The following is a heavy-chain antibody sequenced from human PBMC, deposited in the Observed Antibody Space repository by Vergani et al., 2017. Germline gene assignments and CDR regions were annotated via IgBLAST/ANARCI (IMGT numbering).Heavy chain of an antibody. V-gene: IGHV3-30*02. CDR1: GFTFSSYG. CDR3: AKDSVYYYASSGSPRLRTDY. Sequence: QVQLVESGGGVVQPGGSLRLSCAASGFTFSSYGMHWVRQAPGKGLEGVAFIRYDGSNKYYADSVKGRFTISRDNSKNTLYLQMNSRRAEDTAVYYYAKDSVYYYASSGSPRLRTDYWGQGTLVTVSS. D-gene: IGHD3-22*01. J-gene: IGHJ4*02. CDR2: IRYDGSNK.